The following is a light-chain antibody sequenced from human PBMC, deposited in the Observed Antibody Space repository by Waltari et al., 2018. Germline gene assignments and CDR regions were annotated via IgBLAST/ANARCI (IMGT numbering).Light chain of an antibody. J-gene: IGKJ2*01. CDR3: QQYGTSPHT. CDR2: IIS. CDR1: QNINSRF. V-gene: IGKV3-20*01. Sequence: EIVLTQSPGTLSLSPGERATLSCRASQNINSRFLAWYQQKPGQAPRLLMYIISSRATGIPDRFSGSGSGTDFTLTISRLEPEDFAVYYCQQYGTSPHTFGQGTKLE.